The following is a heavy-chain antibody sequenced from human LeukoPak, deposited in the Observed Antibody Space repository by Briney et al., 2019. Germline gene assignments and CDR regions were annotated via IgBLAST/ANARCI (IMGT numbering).Heavy chain of an antibody. CDR1: GFTFSSYR. J-gene: IGHJ6*03. V-gene: IGHV3-21*01. CDR3: ARDRTEGPYYYYYMDV. Sequence: PGRSLSPSCAVSGFTFSSYRMSWVSQAPGKGLGWVASISSSSSYLYYADSVKGRFTISRDNAKNSLYLQMNSLRAEDTAVYYCARDRTEGPYYYYYMDVWGKGTTVTVSS. CDR2: ISSSSSYL. D-gene: IGHD1-14*01.